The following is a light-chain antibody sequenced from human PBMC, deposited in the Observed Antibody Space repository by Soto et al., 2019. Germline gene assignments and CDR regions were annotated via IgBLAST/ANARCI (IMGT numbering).Light chain of an antibody. CDR3: FLNAVGHTFV. CDR2: DVS. V-gene: IGLV2-11*01. CDR1: SSDVGGYNY. J-gene: IGLJ1*01. Sequence: QSALAQPRSVSGSPGQLITISCTETSSDVGGYNYLSWYQQHPGKGPKLIIYDVSKRPSGVPDRFSGSKSGNTASLAISGLRPEDGADYYCFLNAVGHTFVFSSWPKVTVL.